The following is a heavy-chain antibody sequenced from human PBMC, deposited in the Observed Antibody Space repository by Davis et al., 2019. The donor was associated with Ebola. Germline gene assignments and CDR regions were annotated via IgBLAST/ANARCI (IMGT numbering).Heavy chain of an antibody. Sequence: ESLKISCAVYGGSFSGYYWSWIRQPPGKGLEWIGEIIHSGSTNYNPPLKSRITISLDASKNQFSLKLSSVTAADTAVYYCARGTMYSSGWYFDFWGQGTLVTVSS. D-gene: IGHD6-19*01. V-gene: IGHV4-34*01. CDR3: ARGTMYSSGWYFDF. CDR2: IIHSGST. CDR1: GGSFSGYY. J-gene: IGHJ4*02.